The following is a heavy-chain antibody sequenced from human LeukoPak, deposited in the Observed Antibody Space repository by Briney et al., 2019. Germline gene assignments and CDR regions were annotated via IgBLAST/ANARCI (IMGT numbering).Heavy chain of an antibody. J-gene: IGHJ4*02. CDR2: ISSSSSYI. Sequence: GGSLRLSCAASGFTFSSYSMNWVRQAPGKGLEWVSSISSSSSYIYYADSVKGRFTISRDNAKNSLYLQMNSLRAEDTAVYYCARDPLIAAVDFDYWGQGTLVTVSS. D-gene: IGHD6-13*01. CDR1: GFTFSSYS. V-gene: IGHV3-21*01. CDR3: ARDPLIAAVDFDY.